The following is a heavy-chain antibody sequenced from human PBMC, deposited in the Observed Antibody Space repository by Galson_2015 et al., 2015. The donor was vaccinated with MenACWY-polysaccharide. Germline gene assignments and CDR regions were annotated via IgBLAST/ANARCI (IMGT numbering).Heavy chain of an antibody. J-gene: IGHJ4*02. Sequence: SLRLSCAASGFTFSNYAMSWVRQAPGKGLEWVSTIGGSGSNTHYADSVKGRFTISRDNSKNTLSLQMNSLRAEDTAVYYCAIGKSRYSNYWGQGTLVTVSS. D-gene: IGHD4-11*01. CDR1: GFTFSNYA. CDR3: AIGKSRYSNY. CDR2: IGGSGSNT. V-gene: IGHV3-23*01.